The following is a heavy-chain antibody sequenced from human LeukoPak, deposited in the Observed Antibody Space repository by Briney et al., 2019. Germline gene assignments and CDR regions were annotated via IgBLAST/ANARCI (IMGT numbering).Heavy chain of an antibody. Sequence: ASVKVSCKASGYTFTSYDINWVRQATGQGLEWMGWMNPNSGNTGYAQKFQGRVTMTRNTSISTAYMELSSLRSEDTAGYYCARGAKDDYYYYMDVWGKGTTVTVSS. D-gene: IGHD4/OR15-4a*01. J-gene: IGHJ6*03. CDR1: GYTFTSYD. CDR3: ARGAKDDYYYYMDV. V-gene: IGHV1-8*01. CDR2: MNPNSGNT.